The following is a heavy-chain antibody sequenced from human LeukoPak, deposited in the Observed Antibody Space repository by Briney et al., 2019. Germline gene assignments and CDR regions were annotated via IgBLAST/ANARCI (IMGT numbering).Heavy chain of an antibody. CDR1: GFTFTSHD. D-gene: IGHD6-13*01. CDR2: MNPNSGST. V-gene: IGHV1-8*01. CDR3: ARPPPSSSWPPEAY. Sequence: VSVKVSCKASGFTFTSHDYNWVRQATGQGLEWMGWMNPNSGSTNYAQKFQGRVAMTRDTSTNTVYMELSSLRSEDTAVYYCARPPPSSSWPPEAYWGQGTLVTVSS. J-gene: IGHJ4*02.